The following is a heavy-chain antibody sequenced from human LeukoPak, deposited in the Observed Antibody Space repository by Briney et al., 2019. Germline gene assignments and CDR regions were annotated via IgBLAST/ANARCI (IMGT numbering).Heavy chain of an antibody. V-gene: IGHV4-61*02. CDR3: ARVSSSSLYYYYYYMDV. CDR1: GGSISSGSYY. Sequence: PSETLSLTCTVSGGSISSGSYYWSWIRQPAGKGLEWIGRIYTSGSTNYNPSLKSRVTISVDTSKNQFSLKLSSVTAADTAVYYCARVSSSSLYYYYYYMDVWGKGTTVTVSS. J-gene: IGHJ6*03. D-gene: IGHD6-6*01. CDR2: IYTSGST.